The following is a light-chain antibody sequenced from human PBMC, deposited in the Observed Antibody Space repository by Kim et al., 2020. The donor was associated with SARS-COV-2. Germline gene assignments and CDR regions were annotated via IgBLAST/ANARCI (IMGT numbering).Light chain of an antibody. CDR2: GAS. V-gene: IGKV3-15*01. CDR3: RQYKNWRPNT. CDR1: QSVDDN. J-gene: IGKJ2*01. Sequence: VSSGDGAVPFCWARQSVDDNLAWYQRRPCRAPWLLIYGASTRAAGIPAGFSGGGSEKELTLPISSMRSEDFPVYFGRQYKNWRPNTFGQGTKLEI.